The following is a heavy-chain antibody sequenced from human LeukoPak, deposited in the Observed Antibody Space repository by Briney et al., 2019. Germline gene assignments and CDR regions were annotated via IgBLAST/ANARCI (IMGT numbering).Heavy chain of an antibody. V-gene: IGHV4-4*07. CDR1: GVSISSYY. CDR2: IYTSGST. J-gene: IGHJ4*02. CDR3: ASSRTVRAHFGY. D-gene: IGHD3-10*01. Sequence: PSETLSLTCTVSGVSISSYYWSWIRQPAGKGLEWIGRIYTSGSTNYNPSLKSRVTMSVDTSKNQFSLKLSSVAAADAAVYYCASSRTVRAHFGYWGQGTLVTVSS.